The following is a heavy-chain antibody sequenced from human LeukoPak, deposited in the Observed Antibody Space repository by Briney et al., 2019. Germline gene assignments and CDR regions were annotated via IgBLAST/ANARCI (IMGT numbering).Heavy chain of an antibody. V-gene: IGHV4-38-2*02. CDR1: GYSISSGYY. CDR3: ARVRNDILTGYYDY. CDR2: IYYTGST. J-gene: IGHJ4*02. D-gene: IGHD3-9*01. Sequence: SETLSLTCTVSGYSISSGYYWGWIRQPPGKGLEWIGNIYYTGSTYYKPSLKSRVTISVDTSKNQFSLKLNSVTAADTAVYYCARVRNDILTGYYDYWGQGTLVTVSS.